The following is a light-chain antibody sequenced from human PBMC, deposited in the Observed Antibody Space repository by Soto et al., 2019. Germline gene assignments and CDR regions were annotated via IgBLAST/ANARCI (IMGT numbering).Light chain of an antibody. CDR1: QSVSSSY. CDR3: PQYGSSQP. Sequence: EIVLTQSPGTLSLSPGERATLSCRASQSVSSSYLAWYQQKPGQAPRLLIYGASSRATGIPDRFSGSGSGKDFTLTISSRETEECAVYFCPQYGSSQPFGQGTNVEIK. V-gene: IGKV3-20*01. CDR2: GAS. J-gene: IGKJ1*01.